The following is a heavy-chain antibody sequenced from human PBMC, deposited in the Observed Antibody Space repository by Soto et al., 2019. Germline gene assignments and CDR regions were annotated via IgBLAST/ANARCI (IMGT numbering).Heavy chain of an antibody. CDR1: GFTFSSYW. V-gene: IGHV3-74*01. D-gene: IGHD5-18*01. CDR2: INSDGSST. CDR3: ARGHHSMDV. J-gene: IGHJ6*02. Sequence: GSLRLSCAASGFTFSSYWMHWVRQAPGKGLVWVSRINSDGSSTSYADSVKGRFTISRDNAENSLYLQMNSLRAGDTALYYCARGHHSMDVWGQGATVTVSS.